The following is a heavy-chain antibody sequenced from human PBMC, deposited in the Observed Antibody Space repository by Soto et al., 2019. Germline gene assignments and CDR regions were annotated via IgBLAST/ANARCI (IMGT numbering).Heavy chain of an antibody. Sequence: EVQLLESGGGLVQPGGSLRLSCAVSGFLVNNYDISWVRQAPGKGLEWVSGMSGVDDSKSYADSVKGRLTISRDNTKNTLFLQMNSLRAADTAVYHCARRASSRTYFDYWGQGTLVTVSS. D-gene: IGHD2-2*01. CDR1: GFLVNNYD. CDR3: ARRASSRTYFDY. J-gene: IGHJ4*02. V-gene: IGHV3-23*01. CDR2: MSGVDDSK.